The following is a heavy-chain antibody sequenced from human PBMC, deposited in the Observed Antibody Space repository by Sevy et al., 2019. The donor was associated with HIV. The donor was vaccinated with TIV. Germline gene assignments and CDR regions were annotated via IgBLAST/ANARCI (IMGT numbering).Heavy chain of an antibody. CDR1: GGSISTFY. J-gene: IGHJ5*02. CDR3: ARGTEYSSGWRFDL. Sequence: SETLSLTCTVSGGSISTFYWSWIRQPAGKGLEWIGRVYTTGTTNYNPSLKSRVTMSIETSKNQFSLKMTSVTAADTAVYYCARGTEYSSGWRFDLWGQRTLVTVSS. D-gene: IGHD6-19*01. V-gene: IGHV4-4*07. CDR2: VYTTGTT.